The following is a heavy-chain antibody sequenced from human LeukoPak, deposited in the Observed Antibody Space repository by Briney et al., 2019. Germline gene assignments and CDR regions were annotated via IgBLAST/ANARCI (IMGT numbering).Heavy chain of an antibody. CDR1: GYSISSGYY. D-gene: IGHD4-11*01. Sequence: SETLSLTCTVSGYSISSGYYWGWIRQPPGKGLEWIGSIYHSGSTYYNPSLKSRVTISVDTSKNQFSLKLSSVTAADTAVYYCARGTPTTRDFDSWGQGTLVTVSS. CDR3: ARGTPTTRDFDS. V-gene: IGHV4-38-2*02. J-gene: IGHJ4*02. CDR2: IYHSGST.